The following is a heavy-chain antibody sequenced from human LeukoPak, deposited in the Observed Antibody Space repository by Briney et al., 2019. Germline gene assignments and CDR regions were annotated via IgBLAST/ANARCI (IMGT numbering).Heavy chain of an antibody. V-gene: IGHV4-4*09. J-gene: IGHJ6*04. D-gene: IGHD3-16*01. CDR3: ARFTYTTRPSDV. CDR2: IYSSGST. Sequence: SETLSLTCSVSGGSISGYYWSWIRQPPGQTLEWIGYIYSSGSTNYNPSLQSRVTMSVDTSMNQFSLRLCSVTAADTAVYYCARFTYTTRPSDVWGKGTTVTVSS. CDR1: GGSISGYY.